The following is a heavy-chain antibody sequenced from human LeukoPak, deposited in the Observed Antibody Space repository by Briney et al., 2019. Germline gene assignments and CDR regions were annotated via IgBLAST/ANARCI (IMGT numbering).Heavy chain of an antibody. V-gene: IGHV4-4*02. Sequence: PSGTLSLTCAVSGGSISSSNWWSWVRQPPGRGLEWIGEIYHSGSTYYNPSLRSRVTISVDTSKNQFSLKLSSVTAADTAVYYCARSLWYSGYMWGQGTLVTVSS. D-gene: IGHD1-26*01. J-gene: IGHJ4*02. CDR3: ARSLWYSGYM. CDR1: GGSISSSNW. CDR2: IYHSGST.